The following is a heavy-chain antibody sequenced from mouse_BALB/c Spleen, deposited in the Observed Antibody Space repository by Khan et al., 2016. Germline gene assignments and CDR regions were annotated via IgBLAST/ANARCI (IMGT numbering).Heavy chain of an antibody. CDR3: ARYDGDYFDY. CDR2: LNYSGIT. J-gene: IGHJ2*01. V-gene: IGHV3-8*02. Sequence: EVQLVESGPSLVKPSQTLSLTCSVTGDSITSGYWNWIRKFPGIKLEYMGYLNYSGITYYNPSLTSRISITRDTSKNQYYLQLNSVTTEDTATYYCARYDGDYFDYWGQGTTLTVSS. CDR1: GDSITSGY. D-gene: IGHD2-3*01.